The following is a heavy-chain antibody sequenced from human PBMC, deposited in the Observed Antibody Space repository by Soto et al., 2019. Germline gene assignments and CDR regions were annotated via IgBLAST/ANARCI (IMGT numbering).Heavy chain of an antibody. J-gene: IGHJ4*02. CDR1: GITFSGFW. V-gene: IGHV3-74*01. CDR2: VDSAGSGT. Sequence: VPLVESGGGSVQPGGSLRLSCVASGITFSGFWMHWVRQVPGKGLVWVARVDSAGSGTSYADSVKGRFTISRGNAKNTLSLQMDSLRVEDTAVYYCATVFEHWGQGIPVTVSS. CDR3: ATVFEH.